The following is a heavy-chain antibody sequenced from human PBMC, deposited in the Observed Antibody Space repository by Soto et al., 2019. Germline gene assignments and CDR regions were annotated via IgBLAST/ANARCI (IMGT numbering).Heavy chain of an antibody. D-gene: IGHD6-13*01. Sequence: SETLSLTCTVSGGSISSYYWSWIRQPPGKGLEWIGYIYYSGSTNYNPSLKSRVTISVDTSKNQFSLKLSSVTAADTAVYYCARGGSSWHFDYWGQGXLVTVSS. CDR3: ARGGSSWHFDY. CDR2: IYYSGST. CDR1: GGSISSYY. J-gene: IGHJ4*02. V-gene: IGHV4-59*01.